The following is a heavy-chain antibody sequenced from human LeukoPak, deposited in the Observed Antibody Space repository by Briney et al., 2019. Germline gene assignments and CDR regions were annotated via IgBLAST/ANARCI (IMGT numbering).Heavy chain of an antibody. CDR2: IYSGGST. V-gene: IGHV3-66*01. CDR1: GFTVSNNY. CDR3: ARNIPVTRWGY. J-gene: IGHJ4*02. D-gene: IGHD2-21*01. Sequence: PGGSLRLSCAASGFTVSNNYMTWVRQAPGKGLEWVSLIYSGGSTYYADSVKGRFTISRDNSKNTVYLQMNSLRAEDTAVYYCARNIPVTRWGYWGQRTLVTVSS.